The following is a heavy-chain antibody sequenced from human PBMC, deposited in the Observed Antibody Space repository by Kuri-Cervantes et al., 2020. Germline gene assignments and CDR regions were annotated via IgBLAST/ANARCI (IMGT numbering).Heavy chain of an antibody. CDR3: ARDSLGDDDWYFDL. Sequence: GGSLRLSCAASGFTFGHYAMSWVRQAPGKGLEWISGINSPATATYYADSVRGRFTISRDNAKNSLYLQMNGLRAEDTAVYYCARDSLGDDDWYFDLWGRGTLVTVSS. J-gene: IGHJ2*01. D-gene: IGHD3-16*01. CDR1: GFTFGHYA. CDR2: INSPATAT. V-gene: IGHV3-21*03.